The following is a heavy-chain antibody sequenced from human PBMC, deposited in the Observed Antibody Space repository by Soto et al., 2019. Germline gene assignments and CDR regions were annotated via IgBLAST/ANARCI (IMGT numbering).Heavy chain of an antibody. Sequence: SGPTLVKPTQTLTLTCTFSGFALTTDGVGVDWIRQPPGKGLEWLARVYWDDDKRYTPHLKNRLTITRDTSNNEVVLTMTNMDPVDTGTYFCARLTPPVGQPLLYPDFWGQGTQVTVSS. CDR3: ARLTPPVGQPLLYPDF. V-gene: IGHV2-5*02. J-gene: IGHJ4*02. D-gene: IGHD2-2*01. CDR1: GFALTTDGVG. CDR2: VYWDDDK.